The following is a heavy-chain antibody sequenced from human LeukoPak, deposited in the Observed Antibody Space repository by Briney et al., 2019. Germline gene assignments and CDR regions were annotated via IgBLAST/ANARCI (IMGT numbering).Heavy chain of an antibody. CDR1: GGSISSSSYY. J-gene: IGHJ4*02. CDR3: ARHINSSGWYRGFYFDY. CDR2: IYYSGST. Sequence: SETLSLTCTVSGGSISSSSYYWGWIRQPPGKGLEWIGSIYYSGSTYYNPSLKSRVTISVDTSKNQFSLELSSVTAADTAVYYCARHINSSGWYRGFYFDYWGQGTLVTVSS. V-gene: IGHV4-39*01. D-gene: IGHD6-19*01.